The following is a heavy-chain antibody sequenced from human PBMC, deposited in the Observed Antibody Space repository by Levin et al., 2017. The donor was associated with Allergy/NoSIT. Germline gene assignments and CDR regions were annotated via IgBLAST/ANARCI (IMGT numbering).Heavy chain of an antibody. CDR3: AHSGSWYFQEYYFDY. Sequence: SGPTLVKPTQTLTLTCTFSGFSLSTSGVGVGWIRQPPGKALEWLALIYWDDDKRYSPSLKSRLTITKDTSKNQVVLTMTNTDPVDTATYYCAHSGSWYFQEYYFDYWGQGTLVTVSS. V-gene: IGHV2-5*02. CDR1: GFSLSTSGVG. D-gene: IGHD6-13*01. J-gene: IGHJ4*02. CDR2: IYWDDDK.